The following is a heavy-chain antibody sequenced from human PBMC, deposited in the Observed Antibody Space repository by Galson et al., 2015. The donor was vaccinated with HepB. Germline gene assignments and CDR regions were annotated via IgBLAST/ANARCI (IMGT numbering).Heavy chain of an antibody. J-gene: IGHJ6*03. CDR3: ARVNPGGDFWSGYYFNYYYMDV. CDR2: MNPNSGNT. Sequence: SVKVSCKASGYTFTSYDINWVRQATGQGLEWMGWMNPNSGNTGYAQKFQGRVTMTRNTSISTAYMELSSLRSEDTAVYYCARVNPGGDFWSGYYFNYYYMDVWGKGTTVTVSS. D-gene: IGHD3-3*01. V-gene: IGHV1-8*01. CDR1: GYTFTSYD.